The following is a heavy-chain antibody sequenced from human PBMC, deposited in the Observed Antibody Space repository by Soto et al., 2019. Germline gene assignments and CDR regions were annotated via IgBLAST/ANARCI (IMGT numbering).Heavy chain of an antibody. V-gene: IGHV3-53*01. Sequence: PVGSLRLSCAASGFTVSSNYMSWVRQAPGKGLEWVSVIYSGGSTYYADSVKGRFTISRDNSKNTLYLQMNSLRAEDTAVYYCARDAPYDSSGYVTWGQGTLVTVSS. CDR3: ARDAPYDSSGYVT. CDR1: GFTVSSNY. CDR2: IYSGGST. J-gene: IGHJ5*02. D-gene: IGHD3-22*01.